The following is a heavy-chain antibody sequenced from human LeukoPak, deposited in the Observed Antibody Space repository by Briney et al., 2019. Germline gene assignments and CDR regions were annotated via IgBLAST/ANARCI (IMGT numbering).Heavy chain of an antibody. CDR2: INDGGDT. CDR1: GGSIRGFY. CDR3: ARLNVLTSSPVHHLDY. Sequence: PSETLSLTCTISGGSIRGFYWRWIRQPPGKGLEYIAYINDGGDTNYNPSLKSRVTISADTSNNQFSLMLNSVTAADTAIYYCARLNVLTSSPVHHLDYWGQGILVTVSS. J-gene: IGHJ4*02. D-gene: IGHD2-2*01. V-gene: IGHV4-59*08.